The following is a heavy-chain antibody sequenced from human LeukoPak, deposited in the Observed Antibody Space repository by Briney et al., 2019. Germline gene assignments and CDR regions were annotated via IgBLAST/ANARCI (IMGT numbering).Heavy chain of an antibody. CDR1: GGSLSGYY. CDR2: INHSGST. D-gene: IGHD5-12*01. CDR3: AKGPTRPGYAGNWFDP. J-gene: IGHJ5*02. V-gene: IGHV4-34*01. Sequence: PSETLSLTCAVYGGSLSGYYWSWIRQPPGKGLEWIGEINHSGSTNYNPSLKSRVTISVDTSKNQFSLKLSSVTAADTAVYYCAKGPTRPGYAGNWFDPWGQGTLVTVSS.